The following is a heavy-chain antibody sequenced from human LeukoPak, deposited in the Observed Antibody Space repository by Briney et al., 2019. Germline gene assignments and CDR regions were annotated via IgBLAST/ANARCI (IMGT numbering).Heavy chain of an antibody. D-gene: IGHD1-26*01. CDR1: GGTFSSYA. CDR2: IIPIFGTA. V-gene: IGHV1-69*01. J-gene: IGHJ4*02. Sequence: GASVKVSCKASGGTFSSYAISWVRQAPGQGLGWMGGIIPIFGTANYAQKFQGRVTITADESTSTAYMELSSLRSEDTAVYYCASSDSGSPRDWGQGTLVTVSS. CDR3: ASSDSGSPRD.